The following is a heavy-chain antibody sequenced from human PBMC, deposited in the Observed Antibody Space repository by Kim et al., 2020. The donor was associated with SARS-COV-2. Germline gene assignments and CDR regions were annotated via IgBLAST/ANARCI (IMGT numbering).Heavy chain of an antibody. J-gene: IGHJ6*02. D-gene: IGHD3-16*01. Sequence: SYADAVKARFTSSRDNAKTSLYLQMNSLRAEDTAVYYCAREQFERNGMDVWGQGTTVTVSS. V-gene: IGHV3-21*01. CDR3: AREQFERNGMDV.